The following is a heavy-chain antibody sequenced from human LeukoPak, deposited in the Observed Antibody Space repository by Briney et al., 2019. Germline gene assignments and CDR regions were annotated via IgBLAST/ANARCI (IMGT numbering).Heavy chain of an antibody. V-gene: IGHV4-34*01. D-gene: IGHD2-21*02. CDR3: ASDVVVTAIRVSKGNA. CDR2: INHSGST. Sequence: SETLSLTCAVYGGSFSGYYWSWIRQPPGKGLEWIGEINHSGSTNYNPSLKSRVTISVDTSKNQFSLKLSSVTAADTAVYYCASDVVVTAIRVSKGNAWGQGTLVAVSS. J-gene: IGHJ5*02. CDR1: GGSFSGYY.